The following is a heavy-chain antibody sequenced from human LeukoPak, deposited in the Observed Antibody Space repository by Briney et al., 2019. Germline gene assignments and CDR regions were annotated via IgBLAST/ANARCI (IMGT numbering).Heavy chain of an antibody. V-gene: IGHV3-11*04. CDR1: QSIVSSRY. CDR3: AGYGGSYPYYMDV. J-gene: IGHJ6*03. Sequence: PGGSLRLTCSASQSIVSSRYMSWVRQAPGKGLEWVSYISSSGSTIYYADSVKGRFTISRDNAKNSLYLQMNSLRAEDTAVYYCAGYGGSYPYYMDVWGKGTTVTISS. D-gene: IGHD1-26*01. CDR2: ISSSGSTI.